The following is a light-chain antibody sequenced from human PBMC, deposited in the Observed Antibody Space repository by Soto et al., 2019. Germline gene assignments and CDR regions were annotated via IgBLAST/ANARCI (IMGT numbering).Light chain of an antibody. CDR3: QKYNHAPT. CDR1: QAISSY. Sequence: DLQLTQSPSSLSASMGDRVTITCRASQAISSYLAWYQQKPGKVPELLIYATSTLQSGAPSRFSGSGAGTDFTLTISSLQAEDVATYYCQKYNHAPTFGGGTKVEIK. V-gene: IGKV1-27*01. CDR2: ATS. J-gene: IGKJ4*01.